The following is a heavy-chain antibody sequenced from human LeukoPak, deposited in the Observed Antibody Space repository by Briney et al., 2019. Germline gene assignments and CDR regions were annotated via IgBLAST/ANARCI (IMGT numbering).Heavy chain of an antibody. CDR1: GGSFSGYY. CDR3: AGQQRAGSSPYYFDY. V-gene: IGHV4-34*01. CDR2: INHSGST. Sequence: SETLSLTCAVYGGSFSGYYWSWIRQPPGKGLEWIGEINHSGSTNYNPSLKSRVTISVDTSKNQFSLKLSSVTAADTAVYYCAGQQRAGSSPYYFDYWGQGTLVTVSS. J-gene: IGHJ4*02.